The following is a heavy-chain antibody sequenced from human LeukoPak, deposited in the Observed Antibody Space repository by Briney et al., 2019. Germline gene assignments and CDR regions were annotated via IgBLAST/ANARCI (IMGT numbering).Heavy chain of an antibody. D-gene: IGHD3-16*01. Sequence: PSETLSLTCTVSGGSISSYYWSWIRQPPGKGLEWIGYIYYSGSTNYNPSLKSRVTISVDTSKNQFSLKLSSVTAADTAVYYCARHPLWQPDNNWFDPWGQGTLVTVSS. V-gene: IGHV4-59*08. CDR1: GGSISSYY. J-gene: IGHJ5*02. CDR2: IYYSGST. CDR3: ARHPLWQPDNNWFDP.